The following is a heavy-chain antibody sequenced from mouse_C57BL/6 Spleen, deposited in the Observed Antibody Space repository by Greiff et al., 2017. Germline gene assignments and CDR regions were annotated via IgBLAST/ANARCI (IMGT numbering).Heavy chain of an antibody. Sequence: VQLQQSGAELVRPGASVKLSCKASGFNIKDDYMHWVKQRPEQGLEWIGWIDPENGDTEYASKFQGKATITADTSSNTAYIPLSRLPAEDTAVYYGTTAGVATGYYAMDYWGQGTSVTVAS. D-gene: IGHD1-1*01. CDR3: TTAGVATGYYAMDY. CDR2: IDPENGDT. V-gene: IGHV14-4*01. J-gene: IGHJ4*01. CDR1: GFNIKDDY.